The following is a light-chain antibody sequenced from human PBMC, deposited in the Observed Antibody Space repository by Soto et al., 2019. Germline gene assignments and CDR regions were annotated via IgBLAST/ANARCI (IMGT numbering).Light chain of an antibody. CDR1: QSLSSW. J-gene: IGKJ1*01. Sequence: DIRMSQSPSTLSASVGDRVTITCRASQSLSSWLAWYQQKPGKAPKLLIYDASSLESGVPSRFSGSGSGTEFTLTISSLQTDDFATYYCQQYNNYPLTFGQGTKVDIK. CDR3: QQYNNYPLT. CDR2: DAS. V-gene: IGKV1-5*01.